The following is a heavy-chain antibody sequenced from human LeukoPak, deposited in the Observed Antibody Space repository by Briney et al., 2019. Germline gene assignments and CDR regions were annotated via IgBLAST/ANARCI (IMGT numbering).Heavy chain of an antibody. CDR2: INQGGSEK. CDR1: GFTFSTYW. CDR3: ARDKITGGSHFDL. J-gene: IGHJ2*01. V-gene: IGHV3-7*04. D-gene: IGHD7-27*01. Sequence: GGSLRLSCAASGFTFSTYWMSWVRQAPGKGLEWVANINQGGSEKYSVDSVKGRFTISRDNAKNSLYLQMNSLRAEDTAVYYCARDKITGGSHFDLWGRGTLVTVSS.